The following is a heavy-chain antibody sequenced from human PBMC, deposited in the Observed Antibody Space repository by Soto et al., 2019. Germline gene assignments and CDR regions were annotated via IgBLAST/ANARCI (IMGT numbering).Heavy chain of an antibody. J-gene: IGHJ4*02. CDR3: ARHDYSKNGPFDY. CDR1: GYSFTSYW. V-gene: IGHV5-10-1*01. D-gene: IGHD4-4*01. Sequence: PGESLKISCKGSGYSFTSYWISWVRQMPGKGLEWMGRIDPSDSYTNYSPSFQDHVTISADKSISTAYLQWSSLKASDTAMYYCARHDYSKNGPFDYWGQGTLVTVSS. CDR2: IDPSDSYT.